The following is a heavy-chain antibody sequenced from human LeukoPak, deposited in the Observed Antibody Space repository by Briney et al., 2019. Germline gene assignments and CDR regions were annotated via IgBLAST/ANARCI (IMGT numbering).Heavy chain of an antibody. CDR1: GFTFSSYA. J-gene: IGHJ4*02. CDR3: AREFSGILDY. V-gene: IGHV3-30*04. CDR2: ISYDGSNK. Sequence: PGGSLRLSCAASGFTFSSYAMHWVRQAPGEGLEWVAVISYDGSNKYYADSVKGRFTISRDNSKNTLYLQMNSLGAEDTAVYYCAREFSGILDYWGQGTLVTVSS.